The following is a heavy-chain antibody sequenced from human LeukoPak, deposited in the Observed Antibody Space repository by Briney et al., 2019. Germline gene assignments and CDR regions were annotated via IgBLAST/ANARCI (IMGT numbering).Heavy chain of an antibody. CDR2: IWYDGSNK. J-gene: IGHJ6*03. V-gene: IGHV3-33*01. Sequence: PGGSLRLSCAASGFTFSSYGMHWVRQTPGKGLEWVAVIWYDGSNKYYADSVKGRFTISRDNSKNTLYLQMNSLRAEDTAVYYCARAHYDFWSGYAQRLGSYMDVWGKGTTVTVSS. CDR1: GFTFSSYG. D-gene: IGHD3-3*01. CDR3: ARAHYDFWSGYAQRLGSYMDV.